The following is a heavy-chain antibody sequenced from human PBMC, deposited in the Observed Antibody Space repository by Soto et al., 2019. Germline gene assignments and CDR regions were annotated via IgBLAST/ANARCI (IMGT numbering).Heavy chain of an antibody. Sequence: QVQLVQSGAEVKKPGSSVKVSCKASGGTFSSYAISWVRQAPGQGLEWMGGIIPIFGTANYAQKFQGRVTITEDESTSTAYMELSSLRSEDTAVYYCARARDIVVVPAAYYYYGMDVWGQGPTVTVSS. CDR1: GGTFSSYA. V-gene: IGHV1-69*01. D-gene: IGHD2-2*01. J-gene: IGHJ6*02. CDR2: IIPIFGTA. CDR3: ARARDIVVVPAAYYYYGMDV.